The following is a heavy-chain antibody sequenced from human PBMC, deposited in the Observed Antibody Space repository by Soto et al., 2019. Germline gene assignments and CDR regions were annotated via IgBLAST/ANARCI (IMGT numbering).Heavy chain of an antibody. CDR2: ITPMFGTA. V-gene: IGHV1-69*12. Sequence: QVQLVQSGAEVKKPGSSVKVSCKASGGTFSRYAISWVRQAPGQGLEWMGGITPMFGTANYAQKFQGRVTIPEDESTSTVHRELRRLRSEDTAVYYCAQTLGSAVAGPGRFDLWGRGTLVIVSS. CDR3: AQTLGSAVAGPGRFDL. D-gene: IGHD6-19*01. J-gene: IGHJ2*01. CDR1: GGTFSRYA.